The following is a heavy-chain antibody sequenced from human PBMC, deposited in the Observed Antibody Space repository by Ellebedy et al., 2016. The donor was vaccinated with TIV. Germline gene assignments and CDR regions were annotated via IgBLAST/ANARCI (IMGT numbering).Heavy chain of an antibody. J-gene: IGHJ4*02. CDR2: IRPDGVST. Sequence: ASVKVSXXASGYTFTGYYMHWVRQAPGQGLEWMGIIRPDGVSTVYAEKFQGRVTMTRDTSTGTFYMELSSLRSEDTALYYCARDANEAFDLWGQGTLVTVSS. CDR3: ARDANEAFDL. D-gene: IGHD1-1*01. V-gene: IGHV1-46*01. CDR1: GYTFTGYY.